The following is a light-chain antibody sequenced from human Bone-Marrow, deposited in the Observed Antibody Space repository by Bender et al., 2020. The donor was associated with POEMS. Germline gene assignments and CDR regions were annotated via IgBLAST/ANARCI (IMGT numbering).Light chain of an antibody. V-gene: IGLV1-44*01. CDR2: SDN. J-gene: IGLJ3*02. CDR3: AAWDAALSGGV. CDR1: NSNIGTNA. Sequence: QSVLTQPPSASGTPEQRVTISCSGSNSNIGTNAVNWYQQFPGTAPKLLIYSDNQRPSGVPDRFYAFKSGTSASLAISGLQSEGEADYYCAAWDAALSGGVVGGGTKLSVL.